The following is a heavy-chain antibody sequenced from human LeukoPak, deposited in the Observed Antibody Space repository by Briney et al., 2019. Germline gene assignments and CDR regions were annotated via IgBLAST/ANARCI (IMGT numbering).Heavy chain of an antibody. CDR3: ARLRLGFLWNPNDY. J-gene: IGHJ4*02. CDR1: GYSFTSYW. Sequence: GGSLRLSCKGSGYSFTSYWIGWVRQMPGKGLEWMGIIYPGGSDTRYSPSFQGQVTISADKSISTAYLQWSSLKASDTAMYYCARLRLGFLWNPNDYWGQGTLVTVSS. V-gene: IGHV5-51*01. D-gene: IGHD1-1*01. CDR2: IYPGGSDT.